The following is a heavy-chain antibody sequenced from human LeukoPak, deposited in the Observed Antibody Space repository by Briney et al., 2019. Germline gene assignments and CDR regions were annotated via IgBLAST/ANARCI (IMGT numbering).Heavy chain of an antibody. D-gene: IGHD2-21*01. V-gene: IGHV3-48*01. CDR3: ARDREGQPLIDVDFDY. CDR2: ISSSSSTI. J-gene: IGHJ4*02. CDR1: GFTFSSYS. Sequence: PGGSLRLSCAASGFTFSSYSMNWVRQAPGKGLEWVSYISSSSSTIYYADSVKGRFTISRDNAKNSLYLQMNSLRAEDTAVYYCARDREGQPLIDVDFDYWGQGTLVTVSS.